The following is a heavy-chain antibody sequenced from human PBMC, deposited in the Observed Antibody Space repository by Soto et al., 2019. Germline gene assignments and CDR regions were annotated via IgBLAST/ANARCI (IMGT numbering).Heavy chain of an antibody. CDR1: GFTFKNQA. J-gene: IGHJ4*02. Sequence: GGSLRLSCTASGFTFKNQAMSWVRQAPGKGLDWVAAISGDGGSANYADSVKGRFTISRDNSNNTLFLEMNSARAEDTAFYYCAKDVYYAVTSPVFDHWGQGALVTVSS. D-gene: IGHD3-16*01. CDR3: AKDVYYAVTSPVFDH. CDR2: ISGDGGSA. V-gene: IGHV3-23*01.